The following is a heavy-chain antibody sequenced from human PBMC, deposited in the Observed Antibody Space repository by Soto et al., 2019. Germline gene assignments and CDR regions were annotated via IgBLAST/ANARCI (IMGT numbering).Heavy chain of an antibody. D-gene: IGHD2-2*01. V-gene: IGHV5-51*01. J-gene: IGHJ6*02. Sequence: GESLKISCKGSGYSFTSYWIGWVRQMPGKGLEWMGIIYPGDSDTRYSPSFQGQVTISADKSISTAYLQWSSLKASDTAMYYCARLPIAVVPADNKYYYYYYGMDVWGQGTTVTVSS. CDR1: GYSFTSYW. CDR3: ARLPIAVVPADNKYYYYYYGMDV. CDR2: IYPGDSDT.